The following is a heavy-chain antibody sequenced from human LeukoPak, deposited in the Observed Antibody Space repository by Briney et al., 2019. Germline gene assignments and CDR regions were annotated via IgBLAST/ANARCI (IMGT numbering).Heavy chain of an antibody. CDR3: ARGHSYGYTDYFDY. Sequence: SETLSLTCTVSGGSISSYYWSWIRQPPGKGLEWIGYIYYSGSTNYNPSLKSRVTISVDTSKNQFSLKLSSVTAADTAVYYCARGHSYGYTDYFDYWGQGTLVTGSS. CDR1: GGSISSYY. J-gene: IGHJ4*02. CDR2: IYYSGST. V-gene: IGHV4-59*01. D-gene: IGHD5-18*01.